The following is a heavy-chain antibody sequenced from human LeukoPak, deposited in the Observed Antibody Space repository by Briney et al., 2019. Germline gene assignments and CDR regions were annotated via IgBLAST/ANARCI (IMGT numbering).Heavy chain of an antibody. D-gene: IGHD2/OR15-2a*01. J-gene: IGHJ4*02. Sequence: GGSLRLSCAASGFTFSNYAVNWVRQAPGKGLEWISDVSGSGGTTHYADSVKGRFTVSRDNSKNTVYLQMNILRAEDTAIYYCAKDISNRHGRGFDYWGQGTLVTVSS. CDR3: AKDISNRHGRGFDY. CDR2: VSGSGGTT. V-gene: IGHV3-23*01. CDR1: GFTFSNYA.